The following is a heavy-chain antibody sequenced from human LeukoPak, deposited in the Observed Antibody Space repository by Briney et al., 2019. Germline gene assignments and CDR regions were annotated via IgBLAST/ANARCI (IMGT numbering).Heavy chain of an antibody. V-gene: IGHV4-59*01. J-gene: IGHJ4*02. CDR3: ARSQGAYFDY. CDR1: GDSISRYY. Sequence: SETLSLTCTVSGDSISRYYWSWIRQPPGKGPECIGYISYSGSTNYNPSLKSRVTISLDTSKNHLSLKLTSVTAADTAVFYCARSQGAYFDYWGQGILVTVSS. CDR2: ISYSGST.